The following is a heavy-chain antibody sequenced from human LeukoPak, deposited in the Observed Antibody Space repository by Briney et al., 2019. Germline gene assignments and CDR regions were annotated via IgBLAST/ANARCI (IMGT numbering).Heavy chain of an antibody. CDR3: ARHGSGYSYGYESTYYYYYYMDV. J-gene: IGHJ6*03. CDR1: GGSISSYY. V-gene: IGHV4-4*09. CDR2: IYTSGST. D-gene: IGHD5-18*01. Sequence: SETLSLTCTVSGGSISSYYWSWIRQPPGKGLEWIGYIYTSGSTNYNPSLKSRVTIPVDTSKNQFSLKLGSVTAADTAVYYCARHGSGYSYGYESTYYYYYYMDVWGKGTTVTVSS.